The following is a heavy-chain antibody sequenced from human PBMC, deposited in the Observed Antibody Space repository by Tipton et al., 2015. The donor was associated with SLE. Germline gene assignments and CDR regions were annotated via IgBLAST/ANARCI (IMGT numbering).Heavy chain of an antibody. CDR1: GGSISSGSYY. Sequence: TLSLTCTVSGGSISSGSYYWSWIRQPAGKGLEWIGHIYTSGSTNYNPSLKSRVTISVDTSKNQFSLNLSSVTAADTAVYYCASYDFWSAYAFDIWGQGTMVTVSS. CDR2: IYTSGST. D-gene: IGHD3-3*01. CDR3: ASYDFWSAYAFDI. V-gene: IGHV4-61*09. J-gene: IGHJ3*02.